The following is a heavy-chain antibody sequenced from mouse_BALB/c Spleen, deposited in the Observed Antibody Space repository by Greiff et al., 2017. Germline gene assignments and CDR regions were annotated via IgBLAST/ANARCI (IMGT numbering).Heavy chain of an antibody. D-gene: IGHD1-1*01. CDR3: ARHEGHYSYYAMDY. J-gene: IGHJ4*01. CDR1: GFSLTSYG. V-gene: IGHV2-6-2*01. Sequence: VHLVESGPDLVAPSQSLSITCTVSGFSLTSYGVHWVRQPPGKGLEWLVVIWSDGSTTYNSALKSRLSISKDNSKSQVFLKMNSLQTDDTAMYYCARHEGHYSYYAMDYWGQGTSVTVSS. CDR2: IWSDGST.